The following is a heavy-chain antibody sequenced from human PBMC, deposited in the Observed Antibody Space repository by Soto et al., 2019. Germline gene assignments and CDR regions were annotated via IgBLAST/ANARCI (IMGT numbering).Heavy chain of an antibody. Sequence: EVQLVESGGGLVKPGGSLRLSCAASGFTFSSYSMNWVRQAPGKGLEWVSSISSSSADIYYGDSVKGRVIISRDNAENSLYLQMNSLRAEDTAVYYCVRHTCPVDCYSLGYWGLGTLVTVSS. CDR1: GFTFSSYS. CDR3: VRHTCPVDCYSLGY. CDR2: ISSSSADI. V-gene: IGHV3-21*02. D-gene: IGHD2-21*02. J-gene: IGHJ4*02.